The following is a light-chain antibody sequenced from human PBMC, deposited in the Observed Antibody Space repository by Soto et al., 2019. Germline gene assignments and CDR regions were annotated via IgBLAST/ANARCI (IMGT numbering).Light chain of an antibody. V-gene: IGKV1-5*01. CDR1: QTISSW. CDR2: AAS. J-gene: IGKJ1*01. Sequence: DIQMTQSPSTLSGSVGDRVTITCRASQTISSWLAWYQQKPGKAPKLLIYAASTLQSGVPSRFSGSGSGTDFTLTISCLQSEDFATYYCQQYYSYPLTFGQGTKVDNK. CDR3: QQYYSYPLT.